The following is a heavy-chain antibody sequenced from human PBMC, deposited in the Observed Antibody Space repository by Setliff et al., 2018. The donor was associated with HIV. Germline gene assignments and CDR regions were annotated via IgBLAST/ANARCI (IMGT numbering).Heavy chain of an antibody. J-gene: IGHJ4*01. CDR3: ARTREYRFGFGLGQFDP. CDR1: GGSIRTGAYY. CDR2: IYYDGRT. Sequence: ETLSLTCTVSGGSIRTGAYYWGWIRQPPGKGLEWIGSIYYDGRTFYKPSLKSRLTISVDASKNQFSLSLNSVTAADSAVYYCARTREYRFGFGLGQFDPWGQGTLVTGSS. V-gene: IGHV4-39*07. D-gene: IGHD3-16*01.